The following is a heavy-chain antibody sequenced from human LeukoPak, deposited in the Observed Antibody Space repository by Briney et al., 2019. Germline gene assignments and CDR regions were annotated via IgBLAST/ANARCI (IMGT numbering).Heavy chain of an antibody. V-gene: IGHV1-2*02. CDR3: ARDREWELLGY. Sequence: ASVKVSFTASGYTFTGYYMHWVRQAPGQGLEWMGWINPNSGGTNYAQKFQGRVTMTRDTSISTTYMELSRLRSDDTAVYYCARDREWELLGYWGEGTLVTLSS. D-gene: IGHD1-26*01. J-gene: IGHJ4*02. CDR2: INPNSGGT. CDR1: GYTFTGYY.